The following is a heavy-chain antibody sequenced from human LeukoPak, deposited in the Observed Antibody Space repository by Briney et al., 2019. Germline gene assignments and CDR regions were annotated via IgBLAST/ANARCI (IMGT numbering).Heavy chain of an antibody. CDR1: GGSLSGYY. V-gene: IGHV4-59*08. Sequence: SQTLSHPCSVSGGSLSGYYWSWIRQPRGKGREYSCYICSSGSTLYSISLTTKTPISIHNSQNHFYLNLSSVTAADTAVYYCPRHDAVHVIRRGLELWGHRTAVPVSS. D-gene: IGHD2-8*01. J-gene: IGHJ4*01. CDR2: ICSSGST. CDR3: PRHDAVHVIRRGLEL.